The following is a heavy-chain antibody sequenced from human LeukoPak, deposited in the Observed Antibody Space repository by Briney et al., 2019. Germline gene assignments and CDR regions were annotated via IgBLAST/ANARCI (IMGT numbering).Heavy chain of an antibody. Sequence: PGGSLRLSCAASGFTFSSYGMSWVRQAPGKGLEWVGRIKSKTDGGTTDYAAPVKGRFTISRDDSKSIAYLQMNSLKTEDTAVYYCTRVRPIVEVTARSRYFDYWGQGILVTVSS. D-gene: IGHD2-21*02. V-gene: IGHV3-15*01. CDR3: TRVRPIVEVTARSRYFDY. J-gene: IGHJ4*02. CDR1: GFTFSSYG. CDR2: IKSKTDGGTT.